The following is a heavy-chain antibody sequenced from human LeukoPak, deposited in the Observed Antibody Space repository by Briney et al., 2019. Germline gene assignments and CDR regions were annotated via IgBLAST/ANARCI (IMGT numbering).Heavy chain of an antibody. D-gene: IGHD6-19*01. V-gene: IGHV1-2*02. CDR2: INPNTGDT. CDR1: GYTFTGYY. CDR3: ASYPRYNSVPPFDY. J-gene: IGHJ4*02. Sequence: ASVKVSCKASGYTFTGYYMHWVRQAPGQGLEWMGWINPNTGDTNFAQKFQARVTMTRDTTIGTAYMELSRLTSDDTAVYYCASYPRYNSVPPFDYWGQGTLVTVSS.